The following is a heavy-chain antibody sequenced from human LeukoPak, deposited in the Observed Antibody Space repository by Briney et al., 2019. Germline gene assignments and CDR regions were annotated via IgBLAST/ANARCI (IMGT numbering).Heavy chain of an antibody. CDR3: ARGTLYSGWSYYFDY. CDR1: GGSISSSSYY. J-gene: IGHJ4*02. V-gene: IGHV4-39*07. CDR2: IYYSGST. Sequence: SETLSLTCTVSGGSISSSSYYWGWFRQPPGKGLEWIGSIYYSGSTYYNPSLKSRVTISVDTSKNHFSLRLSSVTAADTAMYYCARGTLYSGWSYYFDYWGQGSQVTVSS. D-gene: IGHD6-19*01.